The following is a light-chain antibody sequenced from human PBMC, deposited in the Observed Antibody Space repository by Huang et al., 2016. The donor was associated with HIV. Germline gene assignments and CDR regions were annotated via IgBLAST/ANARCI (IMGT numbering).Light chain of an antibody. J-gene: IGKJ2*01. CDR3: QQCGSSLT. CDR2: GAS. Sequence: EIVLTQFPGTLSLSPGERATLSCRTSQTIGSSYLAWYQQKPGQAPRPLIYGASTRATGIPDRFSGSGSGTEFTLTISRLEPEDFAVYYCQQCGSSLTFGQGTKLEIK. CDR1: QTIGSSY. V-gene: IGKV3-20*01.